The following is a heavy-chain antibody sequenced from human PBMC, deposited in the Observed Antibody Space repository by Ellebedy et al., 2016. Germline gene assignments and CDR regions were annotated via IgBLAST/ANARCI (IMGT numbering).Heavy chain of an antibody. CDR3: ARGLGYSVS. J-gene: IGHJ4*02. CDR2: ISYDGSNK. Sequence: GGSLRLXXAASGFTFSSYAMHWVRQAPGKGLEWVAVISYDGSNKYYADSVKGRFTISRDNSKNTLYLQMNSLRAEDTAVYYCARGLGYSVSWGQGTLVTVSP. CDR1: GFTFSSYA. D-gene: IGHD6-13*01. V-gene: IGHV3-30*04.